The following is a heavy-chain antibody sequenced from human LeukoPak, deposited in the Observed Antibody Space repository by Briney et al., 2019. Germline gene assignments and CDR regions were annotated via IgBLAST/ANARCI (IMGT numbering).Heavy chain of an antibody. CDR2: IRYGGSNK. CDR3: ARTSGYDPTNFDY. V-gene: IGHV3-30*02. D-gene: IGHD5-12*01. J-gene: IGHJ4*02. CDR1: GFTFSSYG. Sequence: GGSLRLSCAASGFTFSSYGMHWVRHAPGKGLEWVSCIRYGGSNKYYADSVKGRFTISRDNSKNTLYLQMNSLRAEDTAVYYCARTSGYDPTNFDYWGQGTLVTVSS.